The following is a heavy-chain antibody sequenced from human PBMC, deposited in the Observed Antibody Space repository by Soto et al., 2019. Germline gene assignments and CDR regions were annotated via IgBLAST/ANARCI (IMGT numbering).Heavy chain of an antibody. V-gene: IGHV4-59*01. CDR2: LYYSGIT. J-gene: IGHJ4*02. CDR3: ASHRSGYAFQ. D-gene: IGHD5-12*01. Sequence: LTCAVYGGSFSGYYWSWIRQPPGKGLEWIGYLYYSGITNYNPSLKSRVSTSLDPSKNQFSLKLTSVTAADTAVYYCASHRSGYAFQWGQGTLVTVSS. CDR1: GGSFSGYY.